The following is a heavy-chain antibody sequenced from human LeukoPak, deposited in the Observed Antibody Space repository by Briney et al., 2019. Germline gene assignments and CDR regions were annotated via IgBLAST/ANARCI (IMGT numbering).Heavy chain of an antibody. CDR3: AKDMGAVGATVPTN. D-gene: IGHD1-26*01. Sequence: QPGRSLRLSCAASGSSIEDHAMHWVRQAPGKGLEWVSGISWNSGTKAYVDSVKGRFTISRDNAKNSLHLQMNSLRAEDTALYYCAKDMGAVGATVPTNWGQGTLVTVSS. V-gene: IGHV3-9*01. CDR2: ISWNSGTK. CDR1: GSSIEDHA. J-gene: IGHJ4*02.